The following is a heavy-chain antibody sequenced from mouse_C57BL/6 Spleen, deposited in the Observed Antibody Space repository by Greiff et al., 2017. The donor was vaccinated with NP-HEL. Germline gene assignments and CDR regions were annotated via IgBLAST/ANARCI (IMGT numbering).Heavy chain of an antibody. J-gene: IGHJ2*01. CDR3: TRGGSGYVDFDY. V-gene: IGHV1-15*01. CDR2: IDPETGGT. Sequence: VQLQESGAELVRPGASVTLSCKASGYTFTDYEMHWVKQTPVHGLEWIGAIDPETGGTAYNQKFKGKAILTADKSSSTAYMELRSLTSEDSAVYYCTRGGSGYVDFDYWGQGTTLTVSS. D-gene: IGHD3-2*02. CDR1: GYTFTDYE.